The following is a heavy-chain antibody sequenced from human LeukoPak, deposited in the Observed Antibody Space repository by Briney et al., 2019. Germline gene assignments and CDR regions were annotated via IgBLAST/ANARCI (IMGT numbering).Heavy chain of an antibody. CDR1: GGSISRYY. V-gene: IGHV4-59*01. Sequence: SETLSLTCTVSGGSISRYYWSWIRQPPGKGLEWIGYIYYSGSTNYNPSLKSRVTISADTSKNQFSLKLSSVTAADTAVYYCARVPTQRSGAFDIWGQGTMVTVSS. J-gene: IGHJ3*02. CDR3: ARVPTQRSGAFDI. CDR2: IYYSGST. D-gene: IGHD2-2*01.